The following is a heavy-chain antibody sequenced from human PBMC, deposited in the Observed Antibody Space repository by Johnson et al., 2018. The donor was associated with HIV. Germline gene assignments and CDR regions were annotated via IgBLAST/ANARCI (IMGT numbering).Heavy chain of an antibody. Sequence: VQLVESGGGLVQPGGSLRLSCAASGFTFSSYAMHWVRQAPGKGLEYVSAISSNGGSTYYANSVKGRFTISRDNSKNTLYLQMNSLRTEDTAMYYCAKGQRSGYPKDAFDIWGRGTIVIVSS. CDR1: GFTFSSYA. CDR3: AKGQRSGYPKDAFDI. CDR2: ISSNGGST. D-gene: IGHD3-3*01. V-gene: IGHV3-64*01. J-gene: IGHJ3*02.